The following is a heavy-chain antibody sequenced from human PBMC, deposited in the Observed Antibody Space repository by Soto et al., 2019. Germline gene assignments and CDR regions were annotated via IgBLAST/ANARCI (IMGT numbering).Heavy chain of an antibody. CDR1: GGTFSSYA. CDR2: IIPIYGTA. Sequence: QVQLVQSGAEVKKPGSSVKVSCKASGGTFSSYAISWVRQAPGQGLEWMGGIIPIYGTANYAQKFQGRVTXTXEXXTGTAYMERCSLRSEDTVVYSGVRAVDAGDNWFGPWGQGSLVTVSS. J-gene: IGHJ5*02. D-gene: IGHD5-12*01. CDR3: VRAVDAGDNWFGP. V-gene: IGHV1-69*05.